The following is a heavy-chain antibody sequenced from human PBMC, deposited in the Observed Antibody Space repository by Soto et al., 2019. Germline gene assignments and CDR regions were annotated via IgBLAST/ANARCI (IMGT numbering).Heavy chain of an antibody. D-gene: IGHD1-26*01. CDR3: ATAPPQIVGADYFQH. CDR1: GYTLTELS. Sequence: ASVKVSCKVSGYTLTELSMHWVRQAPGKGLEWMGGFDPEDGETIYAQKFQGRVTMTEDTSTDTAYMELSSLRSEDTAVYYCATAPPQIVGADYFQHWGQGTLVTVSS. V-gene: IGHV1-24*01. J-gene: IGHJ1*01. CDR2: FDPEDGET.